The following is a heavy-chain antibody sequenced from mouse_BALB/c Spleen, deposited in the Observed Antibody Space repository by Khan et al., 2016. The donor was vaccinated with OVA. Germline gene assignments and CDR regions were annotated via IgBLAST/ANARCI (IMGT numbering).Heavy chain of an antibody. Sequence: VQLKESGPGLVKPSQSLSLTCTVTGYSITSDYAWNWIRKFPGNKLEWMGYISYSGSTSYNPSLKSRFSISRDTSKNQFFLQLNSVTNEDTATDDGAKGRTYGGQGKKVTVYA. D-gene: IGHD3-3*01. CDR1: GYSITSDYA. V-gene: IGHV3-2*02. CDR2: ISYSGST. J-gene: IGHJ3*01. CDR3: AKGRTY.